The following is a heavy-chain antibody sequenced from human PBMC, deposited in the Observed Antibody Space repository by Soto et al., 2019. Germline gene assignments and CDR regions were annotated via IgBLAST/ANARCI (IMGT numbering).Heavy chain of an antibody. CDR2: IYSSGST. J-gene: IGHJ6*02. Sequence: PSETLSLTCTVSGGSVSSGTHYWSWIRQPPGKGLEWIGFIYSSGSTNYNPSLTSRVTMSVDTSKTQFSLKLRSVIAADTAVYPCASFARSCSGTTCYTRADVWGQGTTVTVSS. CDR3: ASFARSCSGTTCYTRADV. CDR1: GGSVSSGTHY. V-gene: IGHV4-61*01. D-gene: IGHD2-2*02.